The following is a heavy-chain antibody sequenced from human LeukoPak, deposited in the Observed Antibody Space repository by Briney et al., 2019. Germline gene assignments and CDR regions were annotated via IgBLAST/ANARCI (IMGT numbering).Heavy chain of an antibody. J-gene: IGHJ5*02. V-gene: IGHV3-23*01. CDR2: ISGTGGTT. D-gene: IGHD4-17*01. CDR1: GFTFSIYG. CDR3: TKDQPDRGDYEVGS. Sequence: GGSLRLSCAASGFTFSIYGMTWVRQAPGKGLEWVATISGTGGTTYSAASVKGRFTISRDESKNMVYLQMISLRADDTAVYYCTKDQPDRGDYEVGSWGQGTLVTVSS.